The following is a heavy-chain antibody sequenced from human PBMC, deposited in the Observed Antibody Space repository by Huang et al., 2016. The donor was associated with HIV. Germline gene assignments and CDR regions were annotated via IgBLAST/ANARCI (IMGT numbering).Heavy chain of an antibody. V-gene: IGHV5-51*01. Sequence: EVQLVQSGAEVKKPGESLKVSCQGSGYSFNTYWIAWVRPMPGKGPEGSGIIYPVDPHTRNTPSFQGQVTIAADKSIDTAYLQWRSLKASDTAMYYCARKFSSTWYRAFDLWGQGTMVTVSS. J-gene: IGHJ3*01. CDR2: IYPVDPHT. CDR3: ARKFSSTWYRAFDL. CDR1: GYSFNTYW. D-gene: IGHD6-13*01.